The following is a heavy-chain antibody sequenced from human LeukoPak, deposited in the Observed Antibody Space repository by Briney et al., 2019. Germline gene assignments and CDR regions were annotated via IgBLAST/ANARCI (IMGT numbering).Heavy chain of an antibody. J-gene: IGHJ6*02. D-gene: IGHD2-21*02. V-gene: IGHV1-18*01. CDR2: ISAYNGNT. CDR3: ARDPAYCGGDCYGALYYYYGMDV. CDR1: GYTFTSYG. Sequence: ASVKVSCKASGYTFTSYGISWVRQAPGQGLEWMGWISAYNGNTNYAQKLQGRVTMTTDTSTGTAYMELRSLRSDDTAVYYCARDPAYCGGDCYGALYYYYGMDVWGQGTTVTVSS.